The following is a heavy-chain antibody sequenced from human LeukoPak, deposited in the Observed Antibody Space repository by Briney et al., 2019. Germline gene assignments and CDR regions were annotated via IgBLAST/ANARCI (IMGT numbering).Heavy chain of an antibody. Sequence: TSETLSLTCAVYGGSFSGYYWSWIRQPPGKGLEWIGEINHSGSTNYNPSLKSRVTISVDTSKNQFSLKLSSVTAADTAVYYCARDVTAAFDYWGQGTLVTVSS. V-gene: IGHV4-34*01. D-gene: IGHD6-13*01. CDR1: GGSFSGYY. J-gene: IGHJ4*02. CDR3: ARDVTAAFDY. CDR2: INHSGST.